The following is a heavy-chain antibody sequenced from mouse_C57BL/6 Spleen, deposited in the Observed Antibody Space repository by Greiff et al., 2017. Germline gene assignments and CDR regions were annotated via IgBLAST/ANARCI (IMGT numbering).Heavy chain of an antibody. D-gene: IGHD2-12*01. V-gene: IGHV5-17*01. Sequence: EVMLVESGGGLVKPGGSLKLSCAASGFTFSDYGMHWVRQAPEKGLEWVAYISSGSSTIHYADTVKGRSTISRDNARNTLFLQMTSLRSEDTAMYYCARDDVDYWGQGTPLTVSS. CDR2: ISSGSSTI. J-gene: IGHJ2*01. CDR3: ARDDVDY. CDR1: GFTFSDYG.